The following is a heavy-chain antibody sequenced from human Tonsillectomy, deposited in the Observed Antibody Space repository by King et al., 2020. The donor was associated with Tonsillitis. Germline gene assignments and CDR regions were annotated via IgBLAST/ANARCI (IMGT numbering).Heavy chain of an antibody. CDR1: GGSISSGAYS. CDR3: ARLYRPPYGDYGGFDY. Sequence: LQLQESGSGLVKPSQTLPLTCAVSGGSISSGAYSWSWIRQPPGKGLEWIGYIYHSGSTYYNPSLKSRVTISVDRSKNQFSLRLSSVTAADTAVYYCARLYRPPYGDYGGFDYWGQGTLVTVSS. J-gene: IGHJ4*02. D-gene: IGHD4-17*01. CDR2: IYHSGST. V-gene: IGHV4-30-2*01.